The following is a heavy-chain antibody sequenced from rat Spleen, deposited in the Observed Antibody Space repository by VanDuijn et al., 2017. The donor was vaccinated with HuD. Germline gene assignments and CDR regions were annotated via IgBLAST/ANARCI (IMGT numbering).Heavy chain of an antibody. D-gene: IGHD3-1*01. J-gene: IGHJ2*01. CDR1: GFSLSNYG. Sequence: QVQLKESGPGLVQPSQTLSLTCTVSGFSLSNYGVIWVRQPPGKGLEWMGIIWGNGETNYTSALKSRLSISRDTSKSQVFLKMNSLQTDDTGTYYCTTHPRYWGQGVMVTVSS. CDR3: TTHPRY. V-gene: IGHV2-13*01. CDR2: IWGNGET.